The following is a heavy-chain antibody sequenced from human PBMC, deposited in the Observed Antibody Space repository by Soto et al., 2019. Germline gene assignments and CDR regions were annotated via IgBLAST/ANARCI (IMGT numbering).Heavy chain of an antibody. J-gene: IGHJ5*02. D-gene: IGHD3-10*01. V-gene: IGHV1-8*02. Sequence: QVQLLQSGAEGTKPGASLRVSCKASGYIFSNFDVNWVRQATGQGLEWMGWINPRDGKTSYAQKFLGRINLTADDAVGTVFMELSNLRSEDTAVYYCARSANEKRTPILGVVNVDEDWFDTWGQGT. CDR1: GYIFSNFD. CDR3: ARSANEKRTPILGVVNVDEDWFDT. CDR2: INPRDGKT.